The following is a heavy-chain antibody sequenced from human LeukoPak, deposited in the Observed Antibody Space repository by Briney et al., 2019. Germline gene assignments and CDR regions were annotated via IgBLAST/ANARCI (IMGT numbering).Heavy chain of an antibody. J-gene: IGHJ4*02. CDR2: IYSSGST. Sequence: GGSLRLSCAASGFTVSSNYMNWVRQAPGKGLEWVSVIYSSGSTYYADSVKGRFTISRDTSKNTLYLQMNSLRAEDTAVHYCARGYCSGTSQRGCDYWGQGTLVTVSS. CDR3: ARGYCSGTSQRGCDY. D-gene: IGHD2-2*01. CDR1: GFTVSSNY. V-gene: IGHV3-53*01.